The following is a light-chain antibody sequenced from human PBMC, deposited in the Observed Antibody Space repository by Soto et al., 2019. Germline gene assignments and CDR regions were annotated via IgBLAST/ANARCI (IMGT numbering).Light chain of an antibody. Sequence: DIQMTQAPSTLSASVGARGTITCRASQSISTWLAWYQQKPGKAPTLLIYAASTLQSGVPSRFSGSGFGTDFTLTISSLQAEDFASYYCQQLRSYPSTFGGGTKV. CDR3: QQLRSYPST. CDR1: QSISTW. J-gene: IGKJ4*01. CDR2: AAS. V-gene: IGKV1-5*01.